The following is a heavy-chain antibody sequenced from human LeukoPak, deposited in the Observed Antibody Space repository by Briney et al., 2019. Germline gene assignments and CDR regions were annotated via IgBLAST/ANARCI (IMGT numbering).Heavy chain of an antibody. D-gene: IGHD1-7*01. V-gene: IGHV1-2*02. CDR1: GYTFTDYN. CDR2: ISPNNGGT. Sequence: ASVKVSCKASGYTFTDYNIHWLRQAPGQGIEWMGRISPNNGGTRYASKFQDRVTMTVDTSISTTYMDLRGLSPDDTAVYYCARNFVTGTSNYWGQGTLVTVSS. CDR3: ARNFVTGTSNY. J-gene: IGHJ4*02.